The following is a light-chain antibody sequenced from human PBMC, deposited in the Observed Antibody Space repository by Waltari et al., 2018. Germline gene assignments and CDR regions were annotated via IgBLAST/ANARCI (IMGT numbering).Light chain of an antibody. V-gene: IGLV2-23*01. CDR2: DAT. CDR3: GSYAGGTSWV. Sequence: QSALTQPASVSGSPGQSITISCTGSNADIWTFNIFSWYQKHPGKAPRLLIHDATKWPSGISSRFSGSKSGNTASLTISGLQAEDEADYFCGSYAGGTSWVFGGGTQVTVL. CDR1: NADIWTFNI. J-gene: IGLJ3*02.